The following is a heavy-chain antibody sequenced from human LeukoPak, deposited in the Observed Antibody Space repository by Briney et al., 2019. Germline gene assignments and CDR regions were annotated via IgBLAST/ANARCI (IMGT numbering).Heavy chain of an antibody. V-gene: IGHV4-4*07. Sequence: SETLSLTCTVSGGSISSYYWSWIRQPAGKGLEWIGRIYTSGSTNYNPSLKSRVTMSVDTSKNQFSLKLSSVTAADAAVYYCARDHAVTTSYYYYYYGMDVWGQGITVTVSS. CDR2: IYTSGST. CDR3: ARDHAVTTSYYYYYYGMDV. D-gene: IGHD4-17*01. CDR1: GGSISSYY. J-gene: IGHJ6*02.